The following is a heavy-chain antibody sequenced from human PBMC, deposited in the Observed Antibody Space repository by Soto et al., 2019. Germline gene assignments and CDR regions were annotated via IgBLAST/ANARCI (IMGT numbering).Heavy chain of an antibody. CDR3: AQDHSVSYILPTVFDY. CDR1: GFTFSNYA. Sequence: QLLESGGGLAQPGGSLRLSCAASGFTFSNYAMSWVRQAPGEGLEWVSSINNSGGSTYYADSVKGRFTISRDNSKNTLYLQMNSLRAEDTAVYYCAQDHSVSYILPTVFDYWGQGTLVTVSS. J-gene: IGHJ4*02. V-gene: IGHV3-23*01. D-gene: IGHD1-26*01. CDR2: INNSGGST.